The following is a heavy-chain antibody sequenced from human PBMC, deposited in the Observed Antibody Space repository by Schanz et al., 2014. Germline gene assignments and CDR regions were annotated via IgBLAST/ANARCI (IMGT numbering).Heavy chain of an antibody. Sequence: EVQLVESGGGLVQPGGSLRPSCAASGSTFSGYSMNWVHQAPGKGLEWVAYINSSSSTIHYADSVKGRFTITRDNAKNSLYLQMDSLRAEDTAVYYCARDLPRAFVFDYWGQGTLVTVSS. J-gene: IGHJ4*02. CDR2: INSSSSTI. CDR3: ARDLPRAFVFDY. V-gene: IGHV3-48*01. CDR1: GSTFSGYS. D-gene: IGHD3-3*01.